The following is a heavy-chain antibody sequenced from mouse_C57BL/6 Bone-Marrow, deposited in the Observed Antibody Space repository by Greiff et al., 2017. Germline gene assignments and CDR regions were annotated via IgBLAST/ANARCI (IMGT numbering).Heavy chain of an antibody. CDR1: GFNIKDDY. V-gene: IGHV14-4*01. D-gene: IGHD1-1*01. CDR2: IDPENGDS. Sequence: VQLQQSGAELVRPGASVKLSCTASGFNIKDDYMHWVKQRPEQGLEWIGWIDPENGDSEYASKFQGKATITADTYSNKAYLQLSSLTSEDTAVYYCTPFYYGSSYWYFDVWGTGTTVTVSS. J-gene: IGHJ1*03. CDR3: TPFYYGSSYWYFDV.